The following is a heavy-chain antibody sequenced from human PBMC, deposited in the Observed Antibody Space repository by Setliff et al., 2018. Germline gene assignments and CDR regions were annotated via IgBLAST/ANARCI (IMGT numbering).Heavy chain of an antibody. CDR1: GFTFSSYG. D-gene: IGHD3-10*01. V-gene: IGHV3-30*02. CDR2: IRYDGSNK. J-gene: IGHJ6*02. Sequence: GSLRLSCAASGFTFSSYGMHWVRQAPGKGLEWVAFIRYDGSNKYYADSVKGRFTISRDNAKNSLYLQMNSLRAEDTALYYCARSYGSGSYHYYYGMDVWGQGTTVTVSS. CDR3: ARSYGSGSYHYYYGMDV.